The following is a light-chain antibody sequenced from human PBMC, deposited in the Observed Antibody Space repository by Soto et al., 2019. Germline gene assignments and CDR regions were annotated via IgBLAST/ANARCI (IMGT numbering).Light chain of an antibody. CDR3: QQYDSKWA. CDR2: RAS. J-gene: IGKJ1*01. CDR1: QNIKSW. V-gene: IGKV1-5*03. Sequence: DIQMTQSPSTLSASIGDRVTITCRASQNIKSWVAWYQQKPGQAPTLLIYRASNLQSGVPSRFGGSGSGTDFALTISSLQPDDVATYYCQQYDSKWAFGQGTKVEVK.